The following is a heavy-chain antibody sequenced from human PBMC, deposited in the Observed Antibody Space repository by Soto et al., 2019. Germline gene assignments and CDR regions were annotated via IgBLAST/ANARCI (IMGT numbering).Heavy chain of an antibody. CDR3: ARDRSLHSGTKYYFDY. CDR1: GDTFTSYA. J-gene: IGHJ4*02. V-gene: IGHV1-3*01. CDR2: INAGDGNT. Sequence: ASVKVSCEASGDTFTSYAIHWVRQAPGQGLEWMGWINAGDGNTKYSQKFQGRVTITRDTSTSTAYMELSSLRSEDTAVYYCARDRSLHSGTKYYFDYWGQGTLVTVSS. D-gene: IGHD1-26*01.